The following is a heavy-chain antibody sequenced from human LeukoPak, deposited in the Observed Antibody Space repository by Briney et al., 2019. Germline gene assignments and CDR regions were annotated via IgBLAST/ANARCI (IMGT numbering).Heavy chain of an antibody. CDR2: ISGSGGST. J-gene: IGHJ4*02. CDR1: GFTFSSYA. Sequence: GGSLRLSCAASGFTFSSYAMSWVRQAPGKGLEWVSAISGSGGSTYYADSVKGRFTISRDNSKNTLYLQMNILRAEDTAVYYCAKDRPYYDFWSGYRAFDYWGQGTLVTVSS. V-gene: IGHV3-23*01. D-gene: IGHD3-3*01. CDR3: AKDRPYYDFWSGYRAFDY.